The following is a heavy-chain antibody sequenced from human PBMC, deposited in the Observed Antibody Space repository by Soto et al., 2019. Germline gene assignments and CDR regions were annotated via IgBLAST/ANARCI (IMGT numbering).Heavy chain of an antibody. D-gene: IGHD2-21*01. CDR3: VGEDWHRFDS. CDR2: ISGGASDK. V-gene: IGHV3-7*01. Sequence: EVQWVESGGRLVQPGGSLRLSCAASGFMFSAYWMSWVRQTPGKGLEWVATISGGASDKFYVDSVKGRFTVSRDDAKNSVHLQTNSLSDEVTAFYYCVGEDWHRFDSWGQGTLVTVSS. J-gene: IGHJ4*02. CDR1: GFMFSAYW.